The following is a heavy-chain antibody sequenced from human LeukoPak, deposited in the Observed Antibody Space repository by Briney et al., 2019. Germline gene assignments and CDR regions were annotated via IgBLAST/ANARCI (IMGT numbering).Heavy chain of an antibody. CDR2: ISSSSSYI. CDR3: ARLGYSYGYQGFLFGY. CDR1: GSTFSSYS. D-gene: IGHD5-18*01. Sequence: GGSLRLSCAASGSTFSSYSMNWVRQAPGKGLEWVSSISSSSSYIYYADSVKGRFTISRDNAKNSLYLQMNSLRAEDTAVYYCARLGYSYGYQGFLFGYWGQGTLVTVSS. V-gene: IGHV3-21*01. J-gene: IGHJ4*02.